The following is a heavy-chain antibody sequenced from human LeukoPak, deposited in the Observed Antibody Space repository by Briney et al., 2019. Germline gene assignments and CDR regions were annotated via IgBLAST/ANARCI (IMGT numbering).Heavy chain of an antibody. CDR3: AKRDNNDYYTGLHVFDI. CDR2: ISGSGDTT. J-gene: IGHJ3*02. CDR1: GFTFSSYA. D-gene: IGHD3-22*01. V-gene: IGHV3-23*01. Sequence: PGGSLRLSCAASGFTFSSYAMRWVRRAPGKGPEWVSGISGSGDTTFYTDSVKGRFTISRDNSKNTLDLQMNSLRAEDTAVYYCAKRDNNDYYTGLHVFDIWGQGTMVTVSS.